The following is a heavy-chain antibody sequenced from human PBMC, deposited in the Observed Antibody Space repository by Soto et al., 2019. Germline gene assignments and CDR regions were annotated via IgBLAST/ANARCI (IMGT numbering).Heavy chain of an antibody. CDR2: ISWNSGSI. CDR1: GFTFDDYA. V-gene: IGHV3-9*01. J-gene: IGHJ3*02. D-gene: IGHD6-19*01. CDR3: AKDLRWLHLSYAFDI. Sequence: SLRLSCAPSGFTFDDYAMHWVRQAPGKGLEWVSGISWNSGSIGYADSVKGRFTISRDNAKNSLYLQINSLRAEDTALYYCAKDLRWLHLSYAFDIWGQGTMVTVSS.